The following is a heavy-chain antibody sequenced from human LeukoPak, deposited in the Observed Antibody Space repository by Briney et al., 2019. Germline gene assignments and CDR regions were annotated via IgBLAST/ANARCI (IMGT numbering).Heavy chain of an antibody. CDR2: IYTSGST. J-gene: IGHJ4*02. CDR1: GGSISRYY. CDR3: ARRAGSDYDILPGYYRSTYYFDY. V-gene: IGHV4-4*07. D-gene: IGHD3-9*01. Sequence: PSETLSLTCTVSGGSISRYYWSWIRHPAGKGLEWIGRIYTSGSTNYNPSLKSRVTLSVDTSKNHLSLKLSSVTAADTAIYYCARRAGSDYDILPGYYRSTYYFDYWGQGTLVTVSS.